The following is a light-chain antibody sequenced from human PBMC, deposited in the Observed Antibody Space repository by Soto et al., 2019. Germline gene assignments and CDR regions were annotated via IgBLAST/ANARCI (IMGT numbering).Light chain of an antibody. Sequence: QSVLTQPASVSGSPGQSITISCTGTSSDLGTYNYDYWYQQYPDKAPKLIIYDVRNRPSEVSDRFSGSKSGETASLIISGLQAEDEADYYCFSSSTKISRHVLGTGTKVTVL. CDR1: SSDLGTYNY. CDR2: DVR. V-gene: IGLV2-14*03. CDR3: FSSSTKISRHV. J-gene: IGLJ1*01.